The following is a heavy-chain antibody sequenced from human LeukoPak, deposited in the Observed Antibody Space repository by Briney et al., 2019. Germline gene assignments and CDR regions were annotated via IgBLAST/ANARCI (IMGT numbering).Heavy chain of an antibody. Sequence: TGGSLRLSCAASGFTFSSYAMSWVRQAPGKGLEWVSGISGSGGSTYYADSVKGRFTISRDNSKNRLYLQMNSLRAEDTAVYYCANRPRGNYLDPFDYWGQGTLVTVSS. CDR2: ISGSGGST. J-gene: IGHJ4*02. V-gene: IGHV3-23*01. CDR1: GFTFSSYA. CDR3: ANRPRGNYLDPFDY. D-gene: IGHD3-10*01.